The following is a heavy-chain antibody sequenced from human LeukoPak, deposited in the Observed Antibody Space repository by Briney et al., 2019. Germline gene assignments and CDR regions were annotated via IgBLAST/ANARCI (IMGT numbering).Heavy chain of an antibody. CDR1: GGSFSGYY. CDR3: ARDHRGSYGLDAFEI. V-gene: IGHV4-34*01. Sequence: SETLSLTCAVYGGSFSGYYWSWIRQPPGKGLEWIGEINHSGSTNYNPSLKSRVTISVDTSKNQFSLKLSSVTAADTAVYYCARDHRGSYGLDAFEIWGQGTMVTVSS. J-gene: IGHJ3*02. D-gene: IGHD1-26*01. CDR2: INHSGST.